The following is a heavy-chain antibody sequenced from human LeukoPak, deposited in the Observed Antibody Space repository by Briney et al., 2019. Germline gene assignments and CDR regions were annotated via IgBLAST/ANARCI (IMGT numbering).Heavy chain of an antibody. CDR3: ASSIEVRALYDSGMDV. CDR1: GFTFSDYY. J-gene: IGHJ6*02. D-gene: IGHD3-10*01. V-gene: IGHV3-11*01. CDR2: ISSSGSTI. Sequence: GGSLRLSCAASGFTFSDYYMSWIRQAPGKGLEWVSYISSSGSTIYYADSVKGRFTISRDNAKNSLYLQMNSLRAEDTAVYYCASSIEVRALYDSGMDVCGQGTTVTVSS.